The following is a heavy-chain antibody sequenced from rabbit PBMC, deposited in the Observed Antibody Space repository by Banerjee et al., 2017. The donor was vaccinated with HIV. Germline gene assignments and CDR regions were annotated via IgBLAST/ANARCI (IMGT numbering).Heavy chain of an antibody. D-gene: IGHD2-1*01. CDR2: IYTGSGST. Sequence: QEQLEESGGGLVKPGASLTLTCKVSGFSFSSNYWVCWVRQAPGKGLEWIGCIYTGSGSTDYASWAKGRFTISKTSSTTVTLQMTSLTAADTATYFCAREDNDYGDYYFNLWGQGTLVTVS. CDR1: GFSFSSNYW. V-gene: IGHV1S45*01. CDR3: AREDNDYGDYYFNL. J-gene: IGHJ4*01.